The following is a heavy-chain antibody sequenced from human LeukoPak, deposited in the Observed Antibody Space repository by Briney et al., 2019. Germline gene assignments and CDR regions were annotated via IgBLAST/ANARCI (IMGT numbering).Heavy chain of an antibody. Sequence: GGSLRLSCVASGFTFSSSAMSWVRQPPGKGLEWVSSITDSGDGTYYADSVKGRFTISRDDSKNTLYLQMNSLRAEDTAVYYCAKDSPVATRWGQGTLVTVSS. CDR1: GFTFSSSA. V-gene: IGHV3-23*01. CDR2: ITDSGDGT. CDR3: AKDSPVATR. J-gene: IGHJ4*02. D-gene: IGHD2-15*01.